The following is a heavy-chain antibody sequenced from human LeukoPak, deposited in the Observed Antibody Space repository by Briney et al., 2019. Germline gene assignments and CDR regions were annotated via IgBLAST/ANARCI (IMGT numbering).Heavy chain of an antibody. Sequence: PSETLSLTCTVSGGSISSGGYYWSWIRQPPGKGLEWIGYIYYSGSTNYNPSLKSRVTISVDTSKNQFSLKLSSVTAADAAVYYCARTQHQRGVWSFDPWGQGTLVTVSS. J-gene: IGHJ5*02. CDR1: GGSISSGGYY. D-gene: IGHD3-10*01. CDR3: ARTQHQRGVWSFDP. V-gene: IGHV4-61*08. CDR2: IYYSGST.